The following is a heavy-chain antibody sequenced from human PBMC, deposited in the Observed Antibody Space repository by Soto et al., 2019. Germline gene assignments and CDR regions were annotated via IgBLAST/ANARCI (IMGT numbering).Heavy chain of an antibody. CDR2: ISGSGGST. CDR1: GFTFSSHA. J-gene: IGHJ5*02. Sequence: GGSLRLSSPASGFTFSSHAMSWVRHAPGKGLEWVSAISGSGGSTYYADSVKGRFTISRDNSKNTLYLQMNSLRAEDTAVYYCATRFTVTSPNWFDPWGQGTLVTVSS. V-gene: IGHV3-23*01. D-gene: IGHD4-17*01. CDR3: ATRFTVTSPNWFDP.